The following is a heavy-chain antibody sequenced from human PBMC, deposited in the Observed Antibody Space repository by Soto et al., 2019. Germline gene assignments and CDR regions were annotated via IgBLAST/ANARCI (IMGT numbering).Heavy chain of an antibody. D-gene: IGHD3-3*01. CDR2: ISAYNGNT. Sequence: GASVKVSCKASGYTFTSYGISWVRQAPGQGLEWMGWISAYNGNTNYAQKLQGRVTMTTDTSTSTAYMELRSLRSDDTAVYYCARDGTTIFGVVLNRGPDYWSQGTLVTGSS. CDR1: GYTFTSYG. CDR3: ARDGTTIFGVVLNRGPDY. J-gene: IGHJ4*02. V-gene: IGHV1-18*01.